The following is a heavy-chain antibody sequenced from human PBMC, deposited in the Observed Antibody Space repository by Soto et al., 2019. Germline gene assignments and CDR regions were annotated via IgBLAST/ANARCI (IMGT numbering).Heavy chain of an antibody. D-gene: IGHD5-12*01. J-gene: IGHJ6*02. Sequence: ASVKVSCKASAYSFTTYHIHWVRQAPGQGLEWMGWINPNSGGTNYAQKFQGRVTMTRDTSISTAYMELSRLRSDDTAVYYCAREREMAKPSDYYYGMDVWGQGTTVTVYS. V-gene: IGHV1-2*02. CDR2: INPNSGGT. CDR1: AYSFTTYH. CDR3: AREREMAKPSDYYYGMDV.